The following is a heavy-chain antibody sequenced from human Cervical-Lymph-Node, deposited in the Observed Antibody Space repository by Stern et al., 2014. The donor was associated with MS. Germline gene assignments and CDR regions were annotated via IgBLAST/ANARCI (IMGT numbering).Heavy chain of an antibody. CDR3: ARDNYDFWSGYNYYGMDV. CDR1: GYTFTSYY. CDR2: INPSGGST. J-gene: IGHJ6*02. Sequence: QVQLVESGAEVKKPGASVKVSCKASGYTFTSYYMHWVRQAPGQGLEWMGIINPSGGSTSYAQKFQGRVTMTRDTSTSTVYMELSSLRSEDTAVYYCARDNYDFWSGYNYYGMDVWGQGTTVTVSS. D-gene: IGHD3-3*01. V-gene: IGHV1-46*01.